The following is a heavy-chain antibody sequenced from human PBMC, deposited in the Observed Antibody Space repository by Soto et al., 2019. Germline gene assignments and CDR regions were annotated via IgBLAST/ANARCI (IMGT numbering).Heavy chain of an antibody. CDR3: ASRPAGGHNWFDP. D-gene: IGHD3-16*01. J-gene: IGHJ5*02. Sequence: SETLSLTCAVYGGSFSGYYWSWIRQPPGKGLEWIGEINHSGSTNYNPSLKSRVTISVDTSKNQFSLKLSSVTAADTAVYYCASRPAGGHNWFDPWGQGTLVTVSS. CDR2: INHSGST. V-gene: IGHV4-34*01. CDR1: GGSFSGYY.